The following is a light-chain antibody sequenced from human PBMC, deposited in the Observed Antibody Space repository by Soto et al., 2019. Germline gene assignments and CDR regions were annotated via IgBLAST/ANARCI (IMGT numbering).Light chain of an antibody. J-gene: IGLJ3*02. CDR2: EVS. V-gene: IGLV2-14*01. Sequence: QSALTQPASVSGSPGQSITISCTGTSSDVGYYNYVSWYQQHPGKAPKLMIFEVSNRPSGVSNRFSGSKSGNTASLTISGLQAEDEADYYCSSYTTSTPRVFGGGTKVTVL. CDR3: SSYTTSTPRV. CDR1: SSDVGYYNY.